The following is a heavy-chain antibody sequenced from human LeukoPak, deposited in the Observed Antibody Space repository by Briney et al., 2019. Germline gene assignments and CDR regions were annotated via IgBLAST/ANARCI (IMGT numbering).Heavy chain of an antibody. CDR1: GFTFSNLE. CDR3: ARIFSGGPTGHSFDI. Sequence: PGGSLRLSCAASGFTFSNLEMNWVRQAPGKGLEWVSYISSSGSTKYYADSVKGRFTISRDNAKNSLYLQMNSLRAEDTAVYYCARIFSGGPTGHSFDIWGQGTMVTVSS. D-gene: IGHD2-15*01. CDR2: ISSSGSTK. V-gene: IGHV3-48*03. J-gene: IGHJ3*02.